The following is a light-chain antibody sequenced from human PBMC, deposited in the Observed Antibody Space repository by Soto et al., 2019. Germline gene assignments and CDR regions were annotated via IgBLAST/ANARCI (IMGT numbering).Light chain of an antibody. CDR3: SSYTTSNTRQIV. CDR2: DVS. V-gene: IGLV2-14*01. J-gene: IGLJ1*01. Sequence: SVLTQPASVSGSPGQSITISCTGTSSDVGGYNYVSWYQQHPGKAPKFMIYDVSNRPSGVSNSFSGSKSGNTASLTISGLQAEDEADYYCSSYTTSNTRQIVFGTGTKVTV. CDR1: SSDVGGYNY.